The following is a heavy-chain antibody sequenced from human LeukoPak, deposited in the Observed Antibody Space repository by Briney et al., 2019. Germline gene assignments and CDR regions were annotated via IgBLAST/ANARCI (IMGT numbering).Heavy chain of an antibody. CDR2: ISAYNGNT. J-gene: IGHJ4*02. D-gene: IGHD3-22*01. Sequence: ASVKVSCKASGYTFTSYGISWVRQAPGQGLEWMGWISAYNGNTNYAQKLQGRVTITADKSTSTAYMELSSLRSEDTAVYYCARGPYYDSSGYHFDYWGQGTLVTVSS. V-gene: IGHV1-18*01. CDR1: GYTFTSYG. CDR3: ARGPYYDSSGYHFDY.